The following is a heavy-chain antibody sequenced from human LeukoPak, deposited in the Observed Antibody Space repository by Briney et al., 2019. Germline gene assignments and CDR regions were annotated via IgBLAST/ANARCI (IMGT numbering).Heavy chain of an antibody. V-gene: IGHV4-38-2*02. Sequence: SDTLSLTCTVSGYSISSAYYWAWIRQPPGKGLEWIGSFYHSGTTYYSPSLRSRVTISVDTSKNQFSLKLSSVTAADTAVYYCARDNIVVVAATKAYYFGYWGQGTLVTVSS. D-gene: IGHD2-15*01. CDR1: GYSISSAYY. CDR2: FYHSGTT. CDR3: ARDNIVVVAATKAYYFGY. J-gene: IGHJ4*02.